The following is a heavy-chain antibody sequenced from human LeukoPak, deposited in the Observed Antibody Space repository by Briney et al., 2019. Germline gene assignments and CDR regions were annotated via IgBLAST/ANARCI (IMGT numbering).Heavy chain of an antibody. CDR1: GGTFSSYA. CDR2: IIPIFGTA. V-gene: IGHV1-69*13. CDR3: ARGDQGYCSSTSCYFDY. J-gene: IGHJ4*02. D-gene: IGHD2-2*01. Sequence: ASVKVSCKASGGTFSSYAISWVRQAPGQGLEWMGGIIPIFGTANYAQKSQGRVTITADESTSTAYMELSSLRSEDTAVYYCARGDQGYCSSTSCYFDYWGQGTLVTVSS.